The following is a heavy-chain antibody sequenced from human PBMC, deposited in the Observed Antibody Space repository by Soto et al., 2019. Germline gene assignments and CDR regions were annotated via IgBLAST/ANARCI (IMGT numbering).Heavy chain of an antibody. Sequence: PGGSLRLSCAASGFTFSSYAMSWVRQAPGKGLEWVSAISGSGGSTYYADSVKGRFTISRDNSKNTLYLQMNSLRAEDTAVYYCAKLYSPDRLRFLKWLLRDAFDIWGQGTMVTVSS. CDR3: AKLYSPDRLRFLKWLLRDAFDI. J-gene: IGHJ3*02. CDR2: ISGSGGST. V-gene: IGHV3-23*01. CDR1: GFTFSSYA. D-gene: IGHD3-3*01.